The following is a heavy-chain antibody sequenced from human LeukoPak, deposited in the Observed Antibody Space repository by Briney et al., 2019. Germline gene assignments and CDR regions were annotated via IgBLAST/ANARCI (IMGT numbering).Heavy chain of an antibody. J-gene: IGHJ4*02. V-gene: IGHV3-30*04. CDR1: GFTFSSYA. CDR3: AKANDYYGSGSYYTYYFDY. CDR2: ISYDGNNK. D-gene: IGHD3-10*01. Sequence: GRSLRLSCAASGFTFSSYAMHWVRQAPGKGLEWVAVISYDGNNKYYADFVKGRFTISRDNSKNTLYLQMNSLRAEDTAVYYCAKANDYYGSGSYYTYYFDYWGQGTLVTVSS.